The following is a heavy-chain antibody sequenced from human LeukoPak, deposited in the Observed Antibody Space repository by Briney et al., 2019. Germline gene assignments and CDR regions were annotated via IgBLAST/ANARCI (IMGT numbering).Heavy chain of an antibody. CDR1: GFPFSTYA. Sequence: GGSLRLSCAASGFPFSTYAMNWVRQAPGKGLEWVSAVTGSGANSYYADSVKGRFSVSRDNSKNTLYLQLNSLRAEDTAIYYCARGGSFTGRFDYWGQGTLVTVSS. D-gene: IGHD3-16*01. CDR3: ARGGSFTGRFDY. CDR2: VTGSGANS. J-gene: IGHJ4*02. V-gene: IGHV3-23*01.